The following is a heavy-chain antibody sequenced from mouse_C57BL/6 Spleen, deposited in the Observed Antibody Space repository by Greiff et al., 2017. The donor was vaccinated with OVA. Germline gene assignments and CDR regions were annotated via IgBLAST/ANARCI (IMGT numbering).Heavy chain of an antibody. CDR1: GYTFTEYT. D-gene: IGHD2-2*01. V-gene: IGHV1-62-2*01. CDR3: ARPMVTTWYFDY. J-gene: IGHJ2*01. CDR2: FYPGSGSI. Sequence: QVQLKESGAELVKPGASVKLSCKASGYTFTEYTIHWVKQRSGQGLEWIGWFYPGSGSIKYNEKFKDKATLTADKSSSTVYMELSRLTSEDSAVYFCARPMVTTWYFDYWGQGTTLTVSS.